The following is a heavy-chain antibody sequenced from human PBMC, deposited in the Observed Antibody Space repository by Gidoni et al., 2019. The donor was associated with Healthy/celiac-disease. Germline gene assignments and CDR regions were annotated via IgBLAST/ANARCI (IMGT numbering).Heavy chain of an antibody. D-gene: IGHD2-8*02. CDR3: ARVVYATNYYYYYGMDV. CDR2: IYPGDSDT. V-gene: IGHV5-51*01. CDR1: GYSFTSYW. J-gene: IGHJ6*02. Sequence: EVQLVQSGAEVKKPGESLKISCKGSGYSFTSYWIGWVRQMHGKGLEWMGIIYPGDSDTRYSPSFQGQVTISADKSISTAYLQWSSLKASDTAMYYCARVVYATNYYYYYGMDVWGQGTTVTVSS.